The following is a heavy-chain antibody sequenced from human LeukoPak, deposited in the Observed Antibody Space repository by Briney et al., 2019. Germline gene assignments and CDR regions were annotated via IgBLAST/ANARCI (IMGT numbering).Heavy chain of an antibody. D-gene: IGHD1-26*01. CDR3: AKILSGTYSFDL. CDR1: GFTFSSFA. J-gene: IGHJ4*02. Sequence: GGSLRLSCAASGFTFSSFAMTWVRQAPGQGLEWVSAISGNSVTIYYADSVKGRFTISRDNSKNTLYLQMYSLRAEDTAVYHCAKILSGTYSFDLWGQGTLVTVSS. CDR2: ISGNSVTI. V-gene: IGHV3-23*01.